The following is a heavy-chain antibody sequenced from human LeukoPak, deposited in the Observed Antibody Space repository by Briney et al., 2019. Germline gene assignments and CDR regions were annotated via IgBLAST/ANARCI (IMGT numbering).Heavy chain of an antibody. V-gene: IGHV3-23*01. CDR3: ARDRSRNYGYYFDF. CDR1: GFTFTTYA. Sequence: GGSLRLSCAASGFTFTTYAMTWVRQAPGKGLEWVSSISGSGGSTYYPDSVKGRFTISRDNAKNSLFLQMTSLRAEDTAVYYCARDRSRNYGYYFDFWGQGTLVSVSS. J-gene: IGHJ4*02. D-gene: IGHD4-11*01. CDR2: ISGSGGST.